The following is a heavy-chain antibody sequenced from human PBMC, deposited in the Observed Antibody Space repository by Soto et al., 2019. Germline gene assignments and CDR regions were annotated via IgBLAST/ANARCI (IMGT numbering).Heavy chain of an antibody. Sequence: ASVKVSCKPSGYSFSKFYVHWVRQAPGQGLEWMGIIDPSSGNTSYTQKVQGRVTMTRDQSMSTVYMELSRLRSEDTAVYYCASVAVAVTNGLSAGMDVWGLGTTVTASS. CDR3: ASVAVAVTNGLSAGMDV. J-gene: IGHJ6*02. V-gene: IGHV1-46*01. D-gene: IGHD6-19*01. CDR2: IDPSSGNT. CDR1: GYSFSKFY.